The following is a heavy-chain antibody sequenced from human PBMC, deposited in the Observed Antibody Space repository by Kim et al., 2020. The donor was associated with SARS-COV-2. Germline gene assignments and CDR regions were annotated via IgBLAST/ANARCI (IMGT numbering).Heavy chain of an antibody. CDR1: DFTFSDSA. J-gene: IGHJ3*02. Sequence: GGSLRLSCAASDFTFSDSAMHWVRQASGKGLEWVGRIRSKSNSYATAYAASVKGRFTISRDESKNTAYLQMNSLKTEDTAVYYCTRVPGKTSACWDAFDIWGQGTMVAVSS. CDR2: IRSKSNSYAT. CDR3: TRVPGKTSACWDAFDI. D-gene: IGHD1-1*01. V-gene: IGHV3-73*01.